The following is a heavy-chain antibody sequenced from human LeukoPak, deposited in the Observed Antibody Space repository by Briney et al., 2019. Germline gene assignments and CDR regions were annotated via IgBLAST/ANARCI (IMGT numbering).Heavy chain of an antibody. Sequence: ASVKVSCKASGGTFSSYATSWVRPAPGQRLEWRGRIFPILGIANYAQQFQASVPTTADKSTTSGFIELSDLRSEDTAVYYCARGTTANGSYYYGMDVWGQGTTVTVSS. V-gene: IGHV1-69*04. CDR2: IFPILGIA. CDR1: GGTFSSYA. J-gene: IGHJ6*02. CDR3: ARGTTANGSYYYGMDV. D-gene: IGHD2-21*02.